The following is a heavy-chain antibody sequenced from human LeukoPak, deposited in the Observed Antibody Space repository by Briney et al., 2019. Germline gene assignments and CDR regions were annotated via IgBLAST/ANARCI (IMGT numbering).Heavy chain of an antibody. D-gene: IGHD1-26*01. CDR3: ARETLVGASDI. Sequence: PGGSLRLSCAASGFTFSSYGMHWVRQAPGKGLEWVANIKQDGSEKYYVDSVKGRFTISRDNAKNSLYLQMNSLRAEDTAVYYCARETLVGASDIWGQGTMVTVSS. CDR1: GFTFSSYG. V-gene: IGHV3-7*01. J-gene: IGHJ3*02. CDR2: IKQDGSEK.